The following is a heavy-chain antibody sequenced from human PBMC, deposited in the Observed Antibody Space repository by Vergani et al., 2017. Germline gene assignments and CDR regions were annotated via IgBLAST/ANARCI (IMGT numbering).Heavy chain of an antibody. CDR3: ARGETRTDWFDP. CDR1: NDSVSNTFYY. Sequence: QVQLQESGPGLVKPSETLSLTCTVSNDSVSNTFYYWGWIRQTPGKGLEWIGSIYYSGSTYYNPSLESRVTIFVDKSKNLLSLRLNSVTAADTAVYYCARGETRTDWFDPWGQGTLVTVSS. CDR2: IYYSGST. D-gene: IGHD3/OR15-3a*01. V-gene: IGHV4-39*01. J-gene: IGHJ5*02.